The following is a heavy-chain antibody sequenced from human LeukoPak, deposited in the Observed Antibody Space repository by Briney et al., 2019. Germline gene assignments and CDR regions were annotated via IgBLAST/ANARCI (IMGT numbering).Heavy chain of an antibody. D-gene: IGHD6-19*01. Sequence: GGSLRLSCAASGFTFSSYWMSWVRQAPGKGLEWVANIKQDGSEKYYVDSVKGRFTISRDNAKNSLYLQMNSLRAEDTAVYYCARFSSGWYWGYYYYYGMDVWGQGTTVTVSS. J-gene: IGHJ6*02. CDR3: ARFSSGWYWGYYYYYGMDV. CDR1: GFTFSSYW. CDR2: IKQDGSEK. V-gene: IGHV3-7*01.